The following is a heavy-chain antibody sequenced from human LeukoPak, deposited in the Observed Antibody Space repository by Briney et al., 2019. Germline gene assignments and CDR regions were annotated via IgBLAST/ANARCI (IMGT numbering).Heavy chain of an antibody. CDR2: VSYRGST. V-gene: IGHV4-59*01. J-gene: IGHJ4*02. Sequence: PSETLSLTCTVSGDSISSYYWTWIRQPPGKTLEWIAYVSYRGSTNYNPSLKSRVTISVGTSKNLFSLELSSVTAADTAVYYCARLRTYCTTTTCYESFDSWGQGTLVTVSS. CDR1: GDSISSYY. D-gene: IGHD2-2*01. CDR3: ARLRTYCTTTTCYESFDS.